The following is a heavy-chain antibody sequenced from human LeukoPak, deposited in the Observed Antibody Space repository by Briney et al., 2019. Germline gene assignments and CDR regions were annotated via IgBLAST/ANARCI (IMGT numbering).Heavy chain of an antibody. CDR2: INPNSGGT. D-gene: IGHD2-21*01. CDR3: ASRWGFDETGDY. V-gene: IGHV1-2*02. CDR1: VYTFTGYY. Sequence: ASVKVSCKASVYTFTGYYMHWVRQAPGQGLEWMGWINPNSGGTNYAQKFQGRVTMTRDTSISTAYMELSRLRSDDTAVYYCASRWGFDETGDYWGQGTLVTVSS. J-gene: IGHJ4*02.